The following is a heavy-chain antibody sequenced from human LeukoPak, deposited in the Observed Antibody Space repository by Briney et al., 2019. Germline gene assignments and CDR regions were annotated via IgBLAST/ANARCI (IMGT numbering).Heavy chain of an antibody. D-gene: IGHD2-2*01. CDR2: INPNSGGT. Sequence: ASVKVSCTASGYSFTGYYMHWVRHAPGQGLEWMAWINPNSGGTYYAQNFHDRITMTRDTSISTAYMELGRLRSDDTAIYYCARANALYCSSTSCLFDYWGQGTLVTVSS. V-gene: IGHV1-2*02. J-gene: IGHJ4*02. CDR1: GYSFTGYY. CDR3: ARANALYCSSTSCLFDY.